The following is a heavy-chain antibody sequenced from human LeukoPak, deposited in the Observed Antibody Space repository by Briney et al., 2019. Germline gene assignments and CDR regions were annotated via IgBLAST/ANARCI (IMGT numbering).Heavy chain of an antibody. CDR1: VYTFTGYY. J-gene: IGHJ4*02. Sequence: ASVKVSCKASVYTFTGYYMHWVRQAPGQGLEWMGWINPNSGGTNYAQKFQGRVTMTRDTSISTAYMELSRLRSDDTAVYYCARVDGSGSYTGPFDYWGQGTLVTVSS. CDR3: ARVDGSGSYTGPFDY. V-gene: IGHV1-2*02. D-gene: IGHD3-10*01. CDR2: INPNSGGT.